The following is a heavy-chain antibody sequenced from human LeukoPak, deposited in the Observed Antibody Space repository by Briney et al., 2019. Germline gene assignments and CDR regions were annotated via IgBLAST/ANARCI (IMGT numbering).Heavy chain of an antibody. CDR1: GFTFSSYG. J-gene: IGHJ4*02. Sequence: GGSLRLSCAASGFTFSSYGMHWVRQAPGKGLEWVAVIWYDGSNKYYADSVKGRFTISRDNSKNTLYLQMNSLRAEDTAVYYCARGLYSSGWYKYLDYWGQGTLVTVSS. V-gene: IGHV3-33*01. CDR2: IWYDGSNK. CDR3: ARGLYSSGWYKYLDY. D-gene: IGHD6-19*01.